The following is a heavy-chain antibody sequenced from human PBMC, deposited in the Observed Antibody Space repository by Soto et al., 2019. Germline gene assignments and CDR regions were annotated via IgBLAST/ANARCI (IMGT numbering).Heavy chain of an antibody. CDR3: ARHGSGTGDYYYYYGMDV. Sequence: PGGSLRLSCAASGFTFSSYSMNWVRQAPGKGLEWVSSISSSSSYIYYADSVKGRFTISRDNAKNSLYLQMNSLRAEDTAVYYCARHGSGTGDYYYYYGMDVWGQGTTVTVSS. CDR2: ISSSSSYI. V-gene: IGHV3-21*01. D-gene: IGHD3-10*01. J-gene: IGHJ6*02. CDR1: GFTFSSYS.